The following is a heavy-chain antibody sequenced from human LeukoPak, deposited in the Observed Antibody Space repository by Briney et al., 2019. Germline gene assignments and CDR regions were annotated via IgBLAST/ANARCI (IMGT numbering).Heavy chain of an antibody. V-gene: IGHV1-69*13. D-gene: IGHD6-6*01. Sequence: SVKVSCKASGYTFTIYGISWVRQAPGQGLEWMGGIIPIFGTANYAQKFQGRVTITADESTSTAYMELSSLRSEDTAVYYCARSGRNFEYSSSEPLDYWGQGTLVTVSS. J-gene: IGHJ4*02. CDR1: GYTFTIYG. CDR3: ARSGRNFEYSSSEPLDY. CDR2: IIPIFGTA.